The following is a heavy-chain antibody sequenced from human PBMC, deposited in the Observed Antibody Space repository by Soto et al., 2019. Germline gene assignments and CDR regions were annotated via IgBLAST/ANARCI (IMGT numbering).Heavy chain of an antibody. D-gene: IGHD6-13*01. CDR3: ARESSSSCHDY. CDR2: INAYNGNT. Sequence: GASVKVSCKASGYTFTRYAMHWVRQAPGQRLEWMGWINAYNGNTNYAQKFQGRVTMTTDTSTSTAYMELRSLRSDDTAVYYCARESSSSCHDYWGQGTQVTV. V-gene: IGHV1-18*01. J-gene: IGHJ4*02. CDR1: GYTFTRYA.